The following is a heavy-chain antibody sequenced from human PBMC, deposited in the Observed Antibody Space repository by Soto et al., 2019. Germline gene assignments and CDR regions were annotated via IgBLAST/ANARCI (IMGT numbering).Heavy chain of an antibody. CDR3: AKDLTPWLRVTSPHGMDV. V-gene: IGHV3-30*18. CDR1: GITFSMYA. CDR2: ISYEGSKK. Sequence: QVQLVESGGGVVQPGRSLRLSCAASGITFSMYAMHWVRQAPGKGLEWVAGISYEGSKKYHADSVKGRFTISRDNSKNTLYLQLDSLRTEDTAVYYCAKDLTPWLRVTSPHGMDVWGQGTTVTVSS. D-gene: IGHD3-9*01. J-gene: IGHJ6*02.